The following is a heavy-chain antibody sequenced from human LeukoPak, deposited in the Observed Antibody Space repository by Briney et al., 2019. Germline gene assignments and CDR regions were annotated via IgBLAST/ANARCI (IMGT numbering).Heavy chain of an antibody. V-gene: IGHV1-46*01. D-gene: IGHD3-22*01. CDR3: ATARTQWLSDP. CDR2: INPSGGST. Sequence: ASVKVSCKASGYTFTGYYMHWVRQAPGQGLEWMGIINPSGGSTSYAQKFQGRVTMTRDMSTSTVYMELSSLRSEDTAVYYCATARTQWLSDPWGQGTLVTVSS. CDR1: GYTFTGYY. J-gene: IGHJ5*02.